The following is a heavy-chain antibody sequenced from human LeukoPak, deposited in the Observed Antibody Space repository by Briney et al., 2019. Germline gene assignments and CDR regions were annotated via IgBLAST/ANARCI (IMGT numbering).Heavy chain of an antibody. CDR1: GGSISSYY. CDR3: ARGLGLFVVVPAAMQPAESLYYFDY. CDR2: INHSGST. J-gene: IGHJ4*02. D-gene: IGHD2-2*01. Sequence: SETLSLTCTVSGGSISSYYWSWIRQPPGKGLESIGEINHSGSTNYNPSLKSRVTISVDTSKNQFSLKLSSVTAADTAVYYCARGLGLFVVVPAAMQPAESLYYFDYWGQGTLVTVSS. V-gene: IGHV4-34*01.